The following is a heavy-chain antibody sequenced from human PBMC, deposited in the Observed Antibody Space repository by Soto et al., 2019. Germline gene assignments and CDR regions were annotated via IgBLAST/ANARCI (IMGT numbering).Heavy chain of an antibody. D-gene: IGHD2-2*01. J-gene: IGHJ6*02. Sequence: SETLSLTCTVSGGSISSGGYYWSWIRQHPGKGLEWIGYIYYSGSTYYNPSLKSRVTISVDTSKNQFSLKLSSVTAADTAVYYCARDPNCSSTSCPNYYGMDVWGQGTTVTVSS. CDR1: GGSISSGGYY. CDR2: IYYSGST. V-gene: IGHV4-31*03. CDR3: ARDPNCSSTSCPNYYGMDV.